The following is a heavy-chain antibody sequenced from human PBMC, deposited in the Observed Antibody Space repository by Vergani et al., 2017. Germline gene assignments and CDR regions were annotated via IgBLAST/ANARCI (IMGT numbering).Heavy chain of an antibody. V-gene: IGHV5-51*01. CDR2: IYPGDSDT. J-gene: IGHJ6*03. Sequence: EVQLVQSGAEVKKPGESLKISCKGSGYSFTSYWIGWVRQMPGKGLEWMGIIYPGDSDTRYSPSFQGQVTISADKSISTAYLQWSSLKASDTAMYYCARHTAVPHYYYYYMDVWGKGTTVTVSS. CDR3: ARHTAVPHYYYYYMDV. D-gene: IGHD2-2*01. CDR1: GYSFTSYW.